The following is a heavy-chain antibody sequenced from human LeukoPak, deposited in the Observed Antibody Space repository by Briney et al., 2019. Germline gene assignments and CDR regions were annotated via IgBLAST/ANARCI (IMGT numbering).Heavy chain of an antibody. CDR3: ARRAPSFHAFDI. CDR2: IYPGDSDT. CDR1: GYSFTSYW. D-gene: IGHD2-21*01. Sequence: GEALQISCKGAGYSFTSYWIGWGRRMPGKGLEWMGIIYPGDSDTRYSPSFQGQVTISADKSISTAYLQWSSLKASDTAMYYCARRAPSFHAFDIWGQGTMVTVSS. J-gene: IGHJ3*02. V-gene: IGHV5-51*01.